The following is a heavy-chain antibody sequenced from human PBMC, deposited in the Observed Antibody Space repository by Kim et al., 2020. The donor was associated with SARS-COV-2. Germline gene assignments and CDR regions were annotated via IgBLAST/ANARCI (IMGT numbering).Heavy chain of an antibody. CDR2: IIPIFGTA. J-gene: IGHJ4*02. Sequence: SVKVSCKASGGTFSSYAISWVRQAPGQGLEWMGGIIPIFGTANYAQKFQGRVTITADESTSTAYMELSSLRSEDTAVYYCASPGYCSGGSCVTGYDYWAREPWSPSPQ. V-gene: IGHV1-69*13. CDR1: GGTFSSYA. CDR3: ASPGYCSGGSCVTGYDY. D-gene: IGHD2-15*01.